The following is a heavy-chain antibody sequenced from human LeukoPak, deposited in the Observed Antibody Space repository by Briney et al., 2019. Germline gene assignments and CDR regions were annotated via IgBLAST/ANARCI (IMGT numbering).Heavy chain of an antibody. Sequence: ASVKVSCKASGYTFTGYYMHWVRQAPGQGLEWMGWINPNSGGTNYARKFQGRVTMTRDTSISTAYMELSRLRSDDTAVYYCARARTTVTPLDIWGQGTMVTVSS. CDR2: INPNSGGT. CDR1: GYTFTGYY. J-gene: IGHJ3*02. CDR3: ARARTTVTPLDI. D-gene: IGHD4-17*01. V-gene: IGHV1-2*02.